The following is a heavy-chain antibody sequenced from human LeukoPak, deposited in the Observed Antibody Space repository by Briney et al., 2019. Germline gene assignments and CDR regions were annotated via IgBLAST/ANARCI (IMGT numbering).Heavy chain of an antibody. Sequence: GGSLRLSCAASGFTFSSYSMNWVRQAPGKGLEWVSSISRTGSYIYYADLVKGRFTISRDNAKNSLYLQMNSLRAEDTAVYYCARNKKGDRYTYGHDYWGQGTLVTVSS. CDR1: GFTFSSYS. CDR2: ISRTGSYI. V-gene: IGHV3-21*01. D-gene: IGHD5-18*01. J-gene: IGHJ4*02. CDR3: ARNKKGDRYTYGHDY.